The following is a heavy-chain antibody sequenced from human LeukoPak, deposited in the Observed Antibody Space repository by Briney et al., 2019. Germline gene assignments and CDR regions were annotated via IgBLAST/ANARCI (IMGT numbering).Heavy chain of an antibody. CDR2: ISYDGSNK. Sequence: GGSLRLSCAASGFTFSSYAMNWVRQAPGKGLEWVAVISYDGSNKYYADSVKGRFTISRDNSKNTLYLQMNSLRAEDTAVYYCAKDASVGSYYGNVDYYGMDVWGQGTTVTVSS. CDR3: AKDASVGSYYGNVDYYGMDV. J-gene: IGHJ6*02. D-gene: IGHD1-26*01. CDR1: GFTFSSYA. V-gene: IGHV3-30*18.